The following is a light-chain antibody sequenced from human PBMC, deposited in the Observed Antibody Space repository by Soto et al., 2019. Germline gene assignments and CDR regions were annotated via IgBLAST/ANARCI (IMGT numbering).Light chain of an antibody. CDR2: DAS. Sequence: GDIVTITCRASQRMTSWLAWYQQKPGKAPKLLIYDASSLESGVPSRFSGSGSGTEFTLTLRSLQPDDFATYYCQQYNSYPWTFGQGTKVDIK. V-gene: IGKV1-5*01. CDR1: QRMTSW. J-gene: IGKJ1*01. CDR3: QQYNSYPWT.